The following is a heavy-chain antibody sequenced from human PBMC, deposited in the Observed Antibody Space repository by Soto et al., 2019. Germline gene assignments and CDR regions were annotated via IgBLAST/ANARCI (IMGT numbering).Heavy chain of an antibody. J-gene: IGHJ6*02. D-gene: IGHD3-3*01. CDR2: IIPIFGTA. CDR1: GGTFSSYA. V-gene: IGHV1-69*01. Sequence: QVQLVQSGAEVKKPGSSVKVSCKASGGTFSSYASSWVRQAPGQGLEWMGGIIPIFGTANYAQKFQGRVTITADESTSTAYMELSSLRSEDTAVYYCARARAIFGVVILPDGSDYYGMDVWGPGTTVTVSS. CDR3: ARARAIFGVVILPDGSDYYGMDV.